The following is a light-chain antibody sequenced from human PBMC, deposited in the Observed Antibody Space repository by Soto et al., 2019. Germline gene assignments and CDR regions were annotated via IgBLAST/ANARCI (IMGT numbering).Light chain of an antibody. CDR2: GNT. CDR3: LSFDSSLSVV. CDR1: SSNIGAGYD. Sequence: QSVLTQPPSVSGGPGQRVTISCTGRSSNIGAGYDVHWYQQLPGRAPKLLIYGNTNRPSGVPDRFSGSKSGTSASLAITGLQAEDEADYYCLSFDSSLSVVFGGGTQLTVL. V-gene: IGLV1-40*01. J-gene: IGLJ2*01.